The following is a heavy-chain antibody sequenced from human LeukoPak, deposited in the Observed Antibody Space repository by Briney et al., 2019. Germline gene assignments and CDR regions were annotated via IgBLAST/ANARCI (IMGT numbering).Heavy chain of an antibody. V-gene: IGHV3-23*01. CDR2: ISGSDST. J-gene: IGHJ4*02. Sequence: GGSLRLSCAVSGFTFSRYAMSWVRQAPGQGLECVSGISGSDSTYYADSVKGRFTISRDNSKNTLYLQMNSLRAEDTAVYYCAKSHYYDISGYSDYWGQGTLVTVSS. CDR1: GFTFSRYA. CDR3: AKSHYYDISGYSDY. D-gene: IGHD3-22*01.